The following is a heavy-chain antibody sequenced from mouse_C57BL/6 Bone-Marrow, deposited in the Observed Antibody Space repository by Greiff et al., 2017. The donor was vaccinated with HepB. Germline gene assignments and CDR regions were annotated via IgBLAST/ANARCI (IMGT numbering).Heavy chain of an antibody. CDR1: GFNIKDYY. CDR2: IDPEDGDT. V-gene: IGHV14-1*01. Sequence: EVKLMESGAELVRPGASVKLSCTASGFNIKDYYMHWVKQRPEQGLEWIGRIDPEDGDTEYAPKFQGKATMTADTSSNTAYLQLSSLTSEDTAVYYCAVSALRRFAYWGQGTLVTVSA. J-gene: IGHJ3*01. CDR3: AVSALRRFAY. D-gene: IGHD6-2*01.